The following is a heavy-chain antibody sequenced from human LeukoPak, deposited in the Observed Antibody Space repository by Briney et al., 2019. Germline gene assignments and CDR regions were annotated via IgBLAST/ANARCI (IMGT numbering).Heavy chain of an antibody. Sequence: GGSLRLSCAASGFTFSSYSMNWVRQAPGKGLEWVSSISSSSSYIYYADSVKGRFTISRDNAKNSLYLQMNSLRPEDTAVYYCAPDVSSGYYYVDWGQGTLVTVSS. CDR1: GFTFSSYS. J-gene: IGHJ4*02. CDR2: ISSSSSYI. CDR3: APDVSSGYYYVD. D-gene: IGHD3-22*01. V-gene: IGHV3-21*01.